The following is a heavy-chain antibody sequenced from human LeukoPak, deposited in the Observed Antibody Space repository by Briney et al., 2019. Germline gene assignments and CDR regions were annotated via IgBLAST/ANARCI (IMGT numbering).Heavy chain of an antibody. CDR2: IISNENSA. CDR3: ARELLWFGELLWRRMVDY. D-gene: IGHD3-10*01. CDR1: GFTFSSNW. J-gene: IGHJ4*02. V-gene: IGHV3-74*01. Sequence: PGGSLRLSCAASGFTFSSNWMHWVRQAPGKGLVWVSRIISNENSATYADSVKGRFTISRDNAKNTLYLQMNSLRAEDTAVYYCARELLWFGELLWRRMVDYWGQGTLVTVSS.